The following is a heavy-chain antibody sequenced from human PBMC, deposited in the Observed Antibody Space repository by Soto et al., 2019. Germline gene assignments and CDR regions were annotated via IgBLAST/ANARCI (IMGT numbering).Heavy chain of an antibody. CDR3: ARDGFLDYGDYDYVDYYGMDV. J-gene: IGHJ6*02. Sequence: QVQLVQSGAEVKKPGASVKVSCKASGYTFTSYGISWVRQAPGQGLEWMGWISAYNGNTNYAQKLQGRVTMTTDTSTSTAYMELRSLRSDDTAVYYCARDGFLDYGDYDYVDYYGMDVWGQGTTVTVSS. D-gene: IGHD4-17*01. CDR2: ISAYNGNT. CDR1: GYTFTSYG. V-gene: IGHV1-18*01.